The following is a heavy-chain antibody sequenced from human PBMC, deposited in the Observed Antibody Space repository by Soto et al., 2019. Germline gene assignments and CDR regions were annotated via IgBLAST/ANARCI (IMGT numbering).Heavy chain of an antibody. CDR1: GGVFNTYG. Sequence: QVQLVQSGAEVKNPGSSVKVSCKTSGGVFNTYGINWVRQAPGQGLEWMGRIIPLFGTAKYAQKFQGRVTITADESTTTAYMELSSLKSEDTAMYYCARDLDWGQGTLVTVSS. J-gene: IGHJ4*02. V-gene: IGHV1-69*12. CDR2: IIPLFGTA. CDR3: ARDLD.